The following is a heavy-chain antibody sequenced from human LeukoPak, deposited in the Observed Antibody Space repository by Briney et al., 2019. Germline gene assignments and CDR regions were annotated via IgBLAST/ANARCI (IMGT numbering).Heavy chain of an antibody. CDR2: ISSSSSYI. J-gene: IGHJ4*02. CDR3: ARDGRWDYYDSSGTYYFDY. V-gene: IGHV3-21*01. Sequence: PGGSLRLSCAASGFTFSSHGMNWVRQAPGKGLEWVSSISSSSSYIYYADSVKGRFTISRDNAKNSLYLQMNSLRAEDTAVYYCARDGRWDYYDSSGTYYFDYWGQGTLVTVSS. D-gene: IGHD3-22*01. CDR1: GFTFSSHG.